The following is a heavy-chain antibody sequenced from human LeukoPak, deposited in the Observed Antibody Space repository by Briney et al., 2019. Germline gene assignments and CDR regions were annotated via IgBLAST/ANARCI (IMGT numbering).Heavy chain of an antibody. J-gene: IGHJ6*02. D-gene: IGHD3-16*01. V-gene: IGHV3-30-3*01. CDR3: ARERAGGQNYYYYGMDV. Sequence: GRSLRLSCAASGFTFSSYAMHWVRQAPGKGLEWVAVISYDGSNKYYADSVKGRFTISRDKSKNTLYLQMNSLRAEDTAVYYCARERAGGQNYYYYGMDVWGQGTTVTVSS. CDR2: ISYDGSNK. CDR1: GFTFSSYA.